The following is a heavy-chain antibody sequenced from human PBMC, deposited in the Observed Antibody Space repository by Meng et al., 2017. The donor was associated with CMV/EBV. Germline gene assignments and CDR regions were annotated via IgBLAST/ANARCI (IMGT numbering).Heavy chain of an antibody. CDR2: ISSDGSKA. CDR1: GFTFDDYG. D-gene: IGHD2-8*01. V-gene: IGHV3-30*03. CDR3: ARPYCTSPRCWLYYYGLDV. J-gene: IGHJ6*02. Sequence: GESLKISCAASGFTFDDYGMSWVRQAPGKGLEWVAVISSDGSKAYYADSVRGRFTISRDNSKNTLHLQMVSLRAEDTAVYYCARPYCTSPRCWLYYYGLDVWGQGTTVTVSS.